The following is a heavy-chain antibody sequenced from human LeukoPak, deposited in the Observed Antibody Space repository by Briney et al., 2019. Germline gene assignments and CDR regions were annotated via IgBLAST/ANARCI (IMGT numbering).Heavy chain of an antibody. CDR1: GFTFSSYS. J-gene: IGHJ6*03. Sequence: PGGSLRLSCAASGFTFSSYSMNWVRQAPGKGLEWVSSISSSSSYIYYADSVKGRFTISRDNAKNSLYLQMNSLRAEDTAVYYCAWGYCGGDCPIAPYYYYMDVWGKGTTVTVSS. CDR2: ISSSSSYI. D-gene: IGHD2-21*02. V-gene: IGHV3-21*01. CDR3: AWGYCGGDCPIAPYYYYMDV.